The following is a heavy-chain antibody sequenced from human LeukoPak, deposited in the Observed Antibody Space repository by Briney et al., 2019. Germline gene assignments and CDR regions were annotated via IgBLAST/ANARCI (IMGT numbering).Heavy chain of an antibody. Sequence: SETLSLTCAVSGGSFSGYYWTWIRQPPGKGLEWIGEINHSGRANYNPSLMSRVTISLDTSKNHFSLNLSPVTAADTAVYYCARGQGTVTTHWGQGTLVTVSS. V-gene: IGHV4-34*01. CDR3: ARGQGTVTTH. D-gene: IGHD4-11*01. CDR2: INHSGRA. CDR1: GGSFSGYY. J-gene: IGHJ4*02.